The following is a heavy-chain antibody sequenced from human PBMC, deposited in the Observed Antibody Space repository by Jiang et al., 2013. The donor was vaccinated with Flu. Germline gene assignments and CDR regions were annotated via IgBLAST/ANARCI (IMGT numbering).Heavy chain of an antibody. D-gene: IGHD6-13*01. CDR2: IYYSGST. Sequence: KPSRDPVPHLHCLWLTPVSSGGGYYWSWIRQLPGKGLEWIGSIYYSGSTYYNPSLKSRVTISVDTSKNQFSLKLSSVTAADTAVYYCGRPAGSSWYHEGDYWGQGTLVTVSS. CDR1: LTPVSSGGGYY. CDR3: GRPAGSSWYHEGDY. V-gene: IGHV4-39*01. J-gene: IGHJ4*02.